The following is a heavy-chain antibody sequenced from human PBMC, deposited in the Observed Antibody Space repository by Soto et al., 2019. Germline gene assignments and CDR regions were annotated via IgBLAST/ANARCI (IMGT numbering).Heavy chain of an antibody. CDR1: GFTFSNAW. CDR3: TTDAVYYYDSSGYSPVGLFDY. Sequence: EVHLVESGGGLVKPGGSLRLSCAASGFTFSNAWMSWGRQAPGKGREWVGRSKSKTDGGTTDDAAPVKGRFTISRDDSKLTLYLQMTSVNTEDTAVYYCTTDAVYYYDSSGYSPVGLFDYWGQGTLVTVSS. V-gene: IGHV3-15*01. CDR2: SKSKTDGGTT. J-gene: IGHJ4*02. D-gene: IGHD3-22*01.